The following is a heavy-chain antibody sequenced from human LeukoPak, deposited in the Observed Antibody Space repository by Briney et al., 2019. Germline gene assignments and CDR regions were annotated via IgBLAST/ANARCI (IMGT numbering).Heavy chain of an antibody. V-gene: IGHV4-4*07. D-gene: IGHD2-2*01. J-gene: IGHJ3*02. CDR1: GGSISSYY. CDR2: IYTSGST. Sequence: SETLSLTCTVSGGSISSYYWSWIRQPAGKGLEWIGRIYTSGSTNYNPSLKSRVTMSVDTSKNQFFLKLSSVTAADTAVYYCARDYVVPAATGAFDIWGQGTMVTVSS. CDR3: ARDYVVPAATGAFDI.